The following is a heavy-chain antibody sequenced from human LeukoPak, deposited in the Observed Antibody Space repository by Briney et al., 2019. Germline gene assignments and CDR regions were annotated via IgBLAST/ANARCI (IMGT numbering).Heavy chain of an antibody. CDR3: ASGAGYSSSWYFIASYFDY. CDR2: ISSSSSTI. D-gene: IGHD6-13*01. Sequence: GGSLRLSCAASGFTFSSYSMNWVRQAPGKGLEWVSYISSSSSTIYYADSVKGRFTISRDNAKNSLYLQMNSLRAEDTAVYYCASGAGYSSSWYFIASYFDYWGQGTLVTVSS. V-gene: IGHV3-48*01. CDR1: GFTFSSYS. J-gene: IGHJ4*02.